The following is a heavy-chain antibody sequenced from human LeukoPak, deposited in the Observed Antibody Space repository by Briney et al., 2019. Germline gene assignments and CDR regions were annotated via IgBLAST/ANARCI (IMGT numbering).Heavy chain of an antibody. D-gene: IGHD1-26*01. J-gene: IGHJ4*02. CDR2: ISSSSSYI. CDR1: GFTFSSYS. Sequence: GGSRRLSCAASGFTFSSYSMNWVRQAPGKGLEWVSSISSSSSYIYYADSVKGRFTISRDNAKNSLYLQMNSLRAEDTAVYYCARDTGIVGANPQGDYWGQGTLVTVSS. V-gene: IGHV3-21*01. CDR3: ARDTGIVGANPQGDY.